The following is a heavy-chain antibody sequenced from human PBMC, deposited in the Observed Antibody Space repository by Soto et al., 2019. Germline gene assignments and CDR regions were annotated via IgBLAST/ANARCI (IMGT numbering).Heavy chain of an antibody. CDR3: TRDSDFVFNYYDSSGYYYYTFDI. D-gene: IGHD3-22*01. J-gene: IGHJ3*02. V-gene: IGHV3-49*03. CDR1: GFTFGDYA. Sequence: GGSLRLSCTASGFTFGDYAMSWFRQAPGKGLEWVGFIRSKAYGGTTEYAASVKGRFTISRDDSKSIAYLQMNSLKTEDTAVYYCTRDSDFVFNYYDSSGYYYYTFDIWGQGTMVTVSS. CDR2: IRSKAYGGTT.